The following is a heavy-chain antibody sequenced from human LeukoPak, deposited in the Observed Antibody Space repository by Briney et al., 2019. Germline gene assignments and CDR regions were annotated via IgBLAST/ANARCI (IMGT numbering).Heavy chain of an antibody. CDR2: ISYDGSNK. D-gene: IGHD5-12*01. J-gene: IGHJ4*02. CDR3: ARGGYSGYDYGGPCGY. V-gene: IGHV3-30*03. Sequence: GGSLRLSCAASGFTFSSYGMHWVRQAPGKGLEWVAVISYDGSNKYYADSVKGRFTISRDNSKNTLYLQMNSLRAEDTAVYYCARGGYSGYDYGGPCGYWGQGTLVTVSS. CDR1: GFTFSSYG.